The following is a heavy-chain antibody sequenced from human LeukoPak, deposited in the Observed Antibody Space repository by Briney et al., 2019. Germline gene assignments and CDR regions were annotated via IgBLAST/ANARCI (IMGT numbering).Heavy chain of an antibody. J-gene: IGHJ5*02. V-gene: IGHV3-9*01. Sequence: GGSLRLSCVASGFRFEDYAMHWVRQVPGKGLEWVSGLSWSSNSIVYADSVKGRFTISRDNAKNSLFLQMNSLRSDDTAVYYCARELFAVAAATPNLFDPWGQGTLVTVSS. D-gene: IGHD2-15*01. CDR2: LSWSSNSI. CDR3: ARELFAVAAATPNLFDP. CDR1: GFRFEDYA.